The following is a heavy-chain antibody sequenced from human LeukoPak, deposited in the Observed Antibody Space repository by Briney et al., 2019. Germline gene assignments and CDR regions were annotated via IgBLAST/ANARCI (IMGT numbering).Heavy chain of an antibody. D-gene: IGHD4-17*01. J-gene: IGHJ4*02. CDR3: ARVGYGDWYFDY. CDR1: GFSFSRYF. CDR2: VSYDGRNK. V-gene: IGHV3-30*04. Sequence: GGSLRLSCAASGFSFSRYFMQWVRQAPGKGLEWVAVVSYDGRNKGYADSVKGRFTISRDNSENTLSLQMDSLRAEDTAAYYCARVGYGDWYFDYWGQGTLVTVSS.